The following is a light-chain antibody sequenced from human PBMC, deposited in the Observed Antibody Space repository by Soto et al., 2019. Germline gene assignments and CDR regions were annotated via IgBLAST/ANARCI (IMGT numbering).Light chain of an antibody. Sequence: IQLTQSPSSLSASVGDRVTFTCRASEDISSYLVWYQQKPGAAPKLLIYAASALHSGVPSRFSGSGSGTDFTLPISSLHPEDFAVYFCQQFKNYPITFGQGTRLQIK. J-gene: IGKJ5*01. V-gene: IGKV1-9*01. CDR1: EDISSY. CDR3: QQFKNYPIT. CDR2: AAS.